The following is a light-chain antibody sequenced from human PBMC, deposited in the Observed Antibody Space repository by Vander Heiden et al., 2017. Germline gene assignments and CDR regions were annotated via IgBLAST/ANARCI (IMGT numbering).Light chain of an antibody. CDR2: DAS. V-gene: IGKV1-33*01. CDR1: QDISNS. CDR3: QQYHNLLPLT. J-gene: IGKJ4*01. Sequence: DIQMTQSPSSLSASVGDRVTITCQASQDISNSLNWYQQKPGKAPKLLIYDASNLETGVPSRFRGSGSGTDFTFTISSLQPEDLATYYCQQYHNLLPLTFGGGTKVEMK.